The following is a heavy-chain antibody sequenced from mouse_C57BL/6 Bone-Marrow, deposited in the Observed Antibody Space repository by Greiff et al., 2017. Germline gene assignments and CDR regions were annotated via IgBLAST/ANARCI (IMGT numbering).Heavy chain of an antibody. V-gene: IGHV1-81*01. Sequence: QVQLQQSGAELARPGASVKLSCKASGYTFTSYGISWVKQRTGQGLEWIGEIYPRSGNTYYNEKFEGKATLTADKSSSTAYMELRSLTSEDSAVYFCARGYYAMDYWGQGTSVTVSS. CDR2: IYPRSGNT. J-gene: IGHJ4*01. CDR3: ARGYYAMDY. CDR1: GYTFTSYG.